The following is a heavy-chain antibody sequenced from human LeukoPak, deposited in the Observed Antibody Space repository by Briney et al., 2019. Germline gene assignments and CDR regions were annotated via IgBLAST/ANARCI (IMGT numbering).Heavy chain of an antibody. J-gene: IGHJ3*02. Sequence: ASVNVSCKASGGTFSSYAISWVRQAPGQGLEWMGGIIPIFGTANYAQKFQGRVTITADESTSTAYMELSSLRSEDTAVYYCARDSASSSWYNSFQFAFDIWGQGTMVTVSS. D-gene: IGHD6-13*01. V-gene: IGHV1-69*13. CDR2: IIPIFGTA. CDR1: GGTFSSYA. CDR3: ARDSASSSWYNSFQFAFDI.